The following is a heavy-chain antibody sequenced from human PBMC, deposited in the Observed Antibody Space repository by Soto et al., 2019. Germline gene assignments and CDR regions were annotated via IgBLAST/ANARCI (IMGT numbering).Heavy chain of an antibody. CDR3: ARASSGYDY. J-gene: IGHJ4*02. CDR1: GFTFSSYN. V-gene: IGHV3-48*02. D-gene: IGHD5-12*01. CDR2: ISSSSSTI. Sequence: EVQLVESGGNLVQPGGSLRLSCAASGFTFSSYNMNWVRQAPGKGLEWVSYISSSSSTIYYADSVKGRFTISRDNAKNSLYLQMNSLGDEDTAVYYCARASSGYDYWGQGTLVTVSS.